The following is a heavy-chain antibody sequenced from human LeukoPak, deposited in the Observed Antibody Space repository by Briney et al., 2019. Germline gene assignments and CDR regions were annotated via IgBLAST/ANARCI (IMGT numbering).Heavy chain of an antibody. CDR1: GGSISSSSYY. CDR2: IYYSGST. V-gene: IGHV4-39*01. Sequence: SETLSLTCTVSGGSISSSSYYWGWIRQPPGKGLEWIGSIYYSGSTYYNPSLKSRVTISVDTSKNQFSLKLSSVTAADTAVYYCARPPRREQQLVLGFDPWGQGTLVTVSS. D-gene: IGHD6-13*01. J-gene: IGHJ5*02. CDR3: ARPPRREQQLVLGFDP.